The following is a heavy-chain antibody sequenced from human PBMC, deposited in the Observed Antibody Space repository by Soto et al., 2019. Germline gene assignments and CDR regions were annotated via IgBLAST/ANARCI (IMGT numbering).Heavy chain of an antibody. V-gene: IGHV4-59*12. D-gene: IGHD2-15*01. CDR1: GGSISSYY. CDR2: IYYSGST. CDR3: ARDCSGGSCYSGEDAFDI. Sequence: QVQLQESGPGLVKPSETLSLTCTVSGGSISSYYWSWIRQPPGKGLEWIGYIYYSGSTNYNPSLKSRVTISEDTSKNQFSLKLSSVTAADTAVYYCARDCSGGSCYSGEDAFDIWGQGTMVTVSS. J-gene: IGHJ3*02.